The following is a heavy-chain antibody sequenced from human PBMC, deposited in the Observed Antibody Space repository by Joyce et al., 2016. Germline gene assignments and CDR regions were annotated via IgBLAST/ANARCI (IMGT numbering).Heavy chain of an antibody. V-gene: IGHV4-30-2*01. J-gene: IGHJ4*02. D-gene: IGHD4-17*01. CDR2: IYDSGST. Sequence: QLQLQESGSGLVKPSQTLSLTCAVSGGSISSGGYSWSWIRQPPGKALEWIGFIYDSGSTSYNSSLKSRVTISIDRSKNQFSLNLSSVTAADTAMYFCTRGRDFGDHSFDYWGQGILVTVSS. CDR3: TRGRDFGDHSFDY. CDR1: GGSISSGGYS.